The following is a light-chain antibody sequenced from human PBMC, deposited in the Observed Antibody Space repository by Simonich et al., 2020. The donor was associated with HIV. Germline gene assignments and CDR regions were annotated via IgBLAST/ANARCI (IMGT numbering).Light chain of an antibody. CDR1: SSDVGGHNY. J-gene: IGLJ3*02. V-gene: IGLV2-11*01. Sequence: QSALTQPASVSGSPGQSITISCTGTSSDVGGHNYVSWYQPHPGKAPKLMIYDVTKRPSGVPDRFSGSKSGNTASLTISGLQAEDEADYYCCSYAGSYTWVFGGGTKLTIL. CDR2: DVT. CDR3: CSYAGSYTWV.